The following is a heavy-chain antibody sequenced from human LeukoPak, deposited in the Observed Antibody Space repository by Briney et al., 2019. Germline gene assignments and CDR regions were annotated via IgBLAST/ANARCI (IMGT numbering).Heavy chain of an antibody. CDR1: GVTFSNYG. CDR2: LWYDGSNE. J-gene: IGHJ6*04. V-gene: IGHV3-33*01. CDR3: ARDSTIVRGVMMSQNSYHHGMDV. Sequence: PGRSLRLSCAASGVTFSNYGMHWVRQAPGKGLEWVAVLWYDGSNEYYVDSVKGRFIISRDNSKNTLYLQMNSLSAEDTAVYYCARDSTIVRGVMMSQNSYHHGMDVWGKGTTVTVSS. D-gene: IGHD3-10*01.